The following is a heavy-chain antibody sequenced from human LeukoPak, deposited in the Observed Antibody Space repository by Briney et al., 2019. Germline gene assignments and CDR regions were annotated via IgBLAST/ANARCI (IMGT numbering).Heavy chain of an antibody. J-gene: IGHJ5*02. D-gene: IGHD3-10*01. CDR3: AVGDYYGSGSYPNWFDP. CDR1: GGSFSGYY. Sequence: SETLSLTCAVYGGSFSGYYWSWIRQHPGKGLEWIGEINHSGSTNYNPSLKSRVTISVDTSKNQFSLKLSSVTAADTAVYYCAVGDYYGSGSYPNWFDPWGQGTLVTVSS. CDR2: INHSGST. V-gene: IGHV4-34*01.